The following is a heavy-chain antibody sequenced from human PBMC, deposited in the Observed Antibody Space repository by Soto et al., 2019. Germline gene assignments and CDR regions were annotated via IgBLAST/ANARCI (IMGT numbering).Heavy chain of an antibody. V-gene: IGHV3-74*01. J-gene: IGHJ5*02. Sequence: VGSLRLSCAASGFTFSSYWMHWVRQAPGKGLVWVSRINSDGSSTSYADSVKGRFTISRDYAKNTLYLQMNSLRAEDTAVYYCARALGYCSSTSCAPWFDPWGQGTLVTVSS. CDR2: INSDGSST. D-gene: IGHD2-2*01. CDR1: GFTFSSYW. CDR3: ARALGYCSSTSCAPWFDP.